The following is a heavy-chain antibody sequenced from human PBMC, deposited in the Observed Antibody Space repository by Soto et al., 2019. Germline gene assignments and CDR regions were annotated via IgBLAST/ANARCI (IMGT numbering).Heavy chain of an antibody. D-gene: IGHD2-15*01. CDR3: ARDHRGGTDAFDI. CDR2: ISAYHGNT. Sequence: QVQLVQSGAEVKKPGASVKVSCKASGYTFTSFGISWVRQAPGQGLAWMGWISAYHGNTNYAEHLQGRVTMTTDTFTSTAYMELRSVRSEETAVYYCARDHRGGTDAFDIWGQGTMVTVSS. CDR1: GYTFTSFG. V-gene: IGHV1-18*01. J-gene: IGHJ3*02.